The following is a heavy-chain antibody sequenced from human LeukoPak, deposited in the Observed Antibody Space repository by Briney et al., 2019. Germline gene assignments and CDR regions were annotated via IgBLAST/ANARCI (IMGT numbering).Heavy chain of an antibody. CDR2: IYYSGST. Sequence: SETLSLTCTVSGGSISSSSYYWGWIRQPPGKGLEWIGSIYYSGSTYYNPSLKSRVTISVDTSKNQFSLKLSSVTAADTAVYYCAREDCSSTSCYWSANWFDPWGQGTLVTVSS. CDR1: GGSISSSSYY. V-gene: IGHV4-39*07. D-gene: IGHD2-2*01. J-gene: IGHJ5*02. CDR3: AREDCSSTSCYWSANWFDP.